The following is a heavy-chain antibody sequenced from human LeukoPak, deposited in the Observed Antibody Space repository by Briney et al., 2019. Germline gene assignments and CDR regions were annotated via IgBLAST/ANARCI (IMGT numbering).Heavy chain of an antibody. CDR1: GFTSSSYA. J-gene: IGHJ4*02. V-gene: IGHV3-33*01. CDR3: ARELEIAVAGTLGY. CDR2: IWYDGSNK. Sequence: GRSLRLSCAASGFTSSSYAMHWVRQAPGKGLEWVAVIWYDGSNKYYADSVKGRFTISRDHSKNTLYLQMKSLRAEDTAVYYCARELEIAVAGTLGYWGQGTLVTVSS. D-gene: IGHD6-19*01.